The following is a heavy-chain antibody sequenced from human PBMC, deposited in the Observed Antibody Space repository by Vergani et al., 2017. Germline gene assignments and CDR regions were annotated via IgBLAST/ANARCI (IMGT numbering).Heavy chain of an antibody. V-gene: IGHV3-21*01. CDR1: GFTFSTYT. J-gene: IGHJ4*02. CDR2: ISSSSGYT. CDR3: ARYLRAAAVGDPFYY. Sequence: EVQLVESGGGLVKPGGSLRLSCAASGFTFSTYTMHWVRQAPGKGLEWVSSISSSSGYTYYADSMKGRFTISRDNAKDSLYLQMDSLRAEDTAVYYCARYLRAAAVGDPFYYWGQGTLVTVSS. D-gene: IGHD6-13*01.